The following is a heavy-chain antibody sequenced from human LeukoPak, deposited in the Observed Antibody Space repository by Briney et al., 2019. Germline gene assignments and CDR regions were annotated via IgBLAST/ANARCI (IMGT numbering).Heavy chain of an antibody. CDR2: IYYSGST. CDR3: ARADTYYDILTGYYRARYFDY. CDR1: GDSINSGSYY. V-gene: IGHV4-39*07. J-gene: IGHJ4*02. Sequence: SETLSLTCTVSGDSINSGSYYWSWIRQPAGKGLEWIGSIYYSGSTYYNPSLKSRVTISVDTSNNQFSLKLSSVTAADTAVYYCARADTYYDILTGYYRARYFDYWGQGTLVTVSS. D-gene: IGHD3-9*01.